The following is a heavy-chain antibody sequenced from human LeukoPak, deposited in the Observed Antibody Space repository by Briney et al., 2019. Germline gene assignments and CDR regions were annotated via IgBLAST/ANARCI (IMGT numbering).Heavy chain of an antibody. CDR3: ANLPLVRGVILAVVY. CDR2: IRYDGSDK. CDR1: GFTFSSYG. V-gene: IGHV3-30*02. D-gene: IGHD3-10*01. Sequence: GGSLRLSCAASGFTFSSYGMHWVRQAPGKGLEWVAFIRYDGSDKYYADSVKGRFTISRDNSKNTLYLQMSSLRAEDTAVYYCANLPLVRGVILAVVYWGQGTLVTVSS. J-gene: IGHJ4*02.